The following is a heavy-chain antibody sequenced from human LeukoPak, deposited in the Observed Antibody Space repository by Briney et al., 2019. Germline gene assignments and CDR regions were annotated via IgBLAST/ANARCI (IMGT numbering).Heavy chain of an antibody. CDR2: NT. D-gene: IGHD6-19*01. V-gene: IGHV4-39*01. J-gene: IGHJ4*02. CDR1: GASISSSTYY. CDR3: ARYFKGGWYYFDY. Sequence: SETLSLTCTVSGASISSSTYYWGWIRQPPGKGLEWIGSNTYYNPSLKSRVTISVDTSKNQFSLKVRSLTAADTAVYYCARYFKGGWYYFDYWGQGTLVTVSS.